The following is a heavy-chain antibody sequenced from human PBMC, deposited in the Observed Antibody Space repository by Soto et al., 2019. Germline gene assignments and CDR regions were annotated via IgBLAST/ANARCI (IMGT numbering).Heavy chain of an antibody. D-gene: IGHD1-26*01. CDR2: ICVSCGDT. V-gene: IGHV3-23*01. J-gene: IGHJ4*02. CDR3: VKYSDDNLYFIHY. Sequence: GGSLRLSCAASGFNFSNYAMGWVRQAPGKGLEWVSGICVSCGDTYYTDSVKGRFTASRDNSKNTLYLQLSSLRAEDTALYYCVKYSDDNLYFIHYSGQGTLVTVSS. CDR1: GFNFSNYA.